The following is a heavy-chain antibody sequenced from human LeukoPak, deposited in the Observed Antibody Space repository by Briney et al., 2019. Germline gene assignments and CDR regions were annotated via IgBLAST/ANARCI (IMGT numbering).Heavy chain of an antibody. CDR2: IIPIFGTA. J-gene: IGHJ4*02. CDR3: ARVSVAGGDWNYIDY. CDR1: GGTFSSYA. D-gene: IGHD2-21*02. Sequence: SVKVSCKASGGTFSSYAISWVRQAPGQGLEWMGGIIPIFGTANYAQEFQGRVTITMDESTSTAYMELSSLRSEDTAVYYCARVSVAGGDWNYIDYWGQGTLVTVSS. V-gene: IGHV1-69*05.